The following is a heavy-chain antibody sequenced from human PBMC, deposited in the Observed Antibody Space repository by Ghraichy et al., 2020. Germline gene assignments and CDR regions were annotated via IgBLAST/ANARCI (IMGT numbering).Heavy chain of an antibody. D-gene: IGHD6-19*01. V-gene: IGHV3-23*01. J-gene: IGHJ3*02. Sequence: SCAASGFTFSSYAMSWVRQAPGKGLEWVSSISGSGGTTYYADSERGRFTISRDNSKNTLYLQLYSLRAEDTAVYYCAKTYSSGWYRPDVLDIWGQGTMVTVSS. CDR2: ISGSGGTT. CDR3: AKTYSSGWYRPDVLDI. CDR1: GFTFSSYA.